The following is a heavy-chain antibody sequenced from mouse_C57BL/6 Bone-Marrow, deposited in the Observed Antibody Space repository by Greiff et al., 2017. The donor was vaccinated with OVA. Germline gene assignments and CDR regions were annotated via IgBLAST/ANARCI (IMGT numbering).Heavy chain of an antibody. CDR2: IYPRSGNT. J-gene: IGHJ4*01. V-gene: IGHV1-81*01. CDR3: ARGLYSNFYY. Sequence: KQRTGQGLEWIGEIYPRSGNTYYNEKFKGKATLTADKSSSTAYMELRSLTSEDSAVYFCARGLYSNFYYWGQGTSVTVSS. D-gene: IGHD2-5*01.